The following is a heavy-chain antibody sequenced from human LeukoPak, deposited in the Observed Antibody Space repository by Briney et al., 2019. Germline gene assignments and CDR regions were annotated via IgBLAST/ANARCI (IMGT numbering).Heavy chain of an antibody. CDR2: IYSGGST. CDR3: ARDSDYCSGGSCYFDY. D-gene: IGHD2-15*01. CDR1: GFTVSSNY. J-gene: IGHJ4*02. Sequence: GGSLRLSCAASGFTVSSNYMSWVRQPPGKALEWVSVIYSGGSTYYADSVKGRFTISRDNSKNTLYLQMNSLRAEDTAVYYCARDSDYCSGGSCYFDYWGQGTLVTVSS. V-gene: IGHV3-66*01.